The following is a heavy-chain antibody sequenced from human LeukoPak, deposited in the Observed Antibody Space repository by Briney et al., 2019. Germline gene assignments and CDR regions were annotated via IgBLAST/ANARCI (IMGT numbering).Heavy chain of an antibody. J-gene: IGHJ6*02. V-gene: IGHV4-59*12. CDR3: ARGPVLYGMDV. CDR2: IYYSGST. CDR1: GGSISSYY. Sequence: KPSETLSLTCTVSGGSISSYYWSWIRQPPGKGLEWIGYIYYSGSTNYNPSLKSRVTISVDTSKNQFSLKLSSVTAADTAVYYCARGPVLYGMDVWGQGTTVTVSS.